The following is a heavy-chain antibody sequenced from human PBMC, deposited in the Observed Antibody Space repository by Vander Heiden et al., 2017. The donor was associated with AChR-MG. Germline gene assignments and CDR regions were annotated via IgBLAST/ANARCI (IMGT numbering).Heavy chain of an antibody. CDR1: GFTFSGSA. J-gene: IGHJ3*02. Sequence: EVQLVESGGGLVQPGGSLKLPCAVSGFTFSGSAMHWVRQASGKGLEWVGRIKTKANNYATAYAASVKGRFTISRDDSKNTAYLQMNSLKTEDTAMYYCTRLYTTSFAFDIWGQGAMVTVSS. CDR3: TRLYTTSFAFDI. V-gene: IGHV3-73*02. D-gene: IGHD1-1*01. CDR2: IKTKANNYAT.